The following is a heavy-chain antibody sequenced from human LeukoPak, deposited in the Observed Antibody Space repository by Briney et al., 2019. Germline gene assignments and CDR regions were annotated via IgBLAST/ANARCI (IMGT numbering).Heavy chain of an antibody. J-gene: IGHJ1*01. Sequence: GESLQISSQGSGYSFTSYWIVWVRQQPGKGLVWMGIIYPGDSDTRYSPSFQGQVTISVDKSITTAYLQWSSLKASDTAMYYCARQDYGYFQHWGQGTLVTVSS. CDR3: ARQDYGYFQH. D-gene: IGHD4-17*01. V-gene: IGHV5-51*01. CDR1: GYSFTSYW. CDR2: IYPGDSDT.